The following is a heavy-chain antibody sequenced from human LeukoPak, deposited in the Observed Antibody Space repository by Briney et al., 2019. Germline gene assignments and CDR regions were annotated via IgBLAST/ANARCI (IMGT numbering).Heavy chain of an antibody. D-gene: IGHD3-3*01. CDR3: AKDQSVFWSGYPLDY. J-gene: IGHJ4*02. V-gene: IGHV3-53*05. Sequence: GGSLRLSCAASGFTVSSNYMSWVRQAPGKGLEWVSVIYSGGSTYYADSVKGRFTISRDNSKNTLYLQMNSLRAEDTAVYYCAKDQSVFWSGYPLDYWGQGTLVTVSS. CDR2: IYSGGST. CDR1: GFTVSSNY.